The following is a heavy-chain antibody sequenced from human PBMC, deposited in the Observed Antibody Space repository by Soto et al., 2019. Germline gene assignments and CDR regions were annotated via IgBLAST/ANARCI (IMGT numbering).Heavy chain of an antibody. J-gene: IGHJ4*02. CDR2: IIPVFGTP. CDR1: GGLFSSYA. V-gene: IGHV1-69*01. CDR3: VRGDSPYVWFSEF. D-gene: IGHD3-10*01. Sequence: QEHLVQSGAEVKKPGSSVKVSCKDSGGLFSSYAISWVRQAPGQGLEWMGGIIPVFGTPFYAQKFQGRVTITADESTNTAYLELSSLRSEDTAMYYCVRGDSPYVWFSEFWGQGSLVTVSS.